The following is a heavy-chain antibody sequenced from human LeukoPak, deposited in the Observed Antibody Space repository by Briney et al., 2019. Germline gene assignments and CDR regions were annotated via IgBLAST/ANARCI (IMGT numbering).Heavy chain of an antibody. CDR2: IGTYGGDT. J-gene: IGHJ5*01. CDR3: DFDS. Sequence: ASVKVSCKATSRISWVRQAPGQGLEWMGWIGTYGGDTYYAQKFQGRITVTTDTSTSTVYMELRNLRSDDTAVYNRDFDSWGQGTLVTVSS. CDR1: TSR. V-gene: IGHV1-18*04.